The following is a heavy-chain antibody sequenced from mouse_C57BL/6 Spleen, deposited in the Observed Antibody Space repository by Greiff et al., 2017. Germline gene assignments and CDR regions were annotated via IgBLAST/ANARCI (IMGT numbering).Heavy chain of an antibody. CDR3: TVTGNYAMDY. Sequence: EVQVVESGGGLVKPGGSLKLSCAASGFTFSDYGMHWVRQAPEKGLEWVAYISSGSSTIYYADTVKGRFTISRDNAKNTLFLQMTSLRSEDTAMYYCTVTGNYAMDYWGQGTSVTVSS. CDR2: ISSGSSTI. CDR1: GFTFSDYG. J-gene: IGHJ4*01. D-gene: IGHD4-1*01. V-gene: IGHV5-17*01.